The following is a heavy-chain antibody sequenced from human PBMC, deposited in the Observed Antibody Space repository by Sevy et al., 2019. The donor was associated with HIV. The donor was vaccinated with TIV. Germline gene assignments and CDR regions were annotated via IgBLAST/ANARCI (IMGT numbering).Heavy chain of an antibody. CDR3: ARAGWQQLAYYFDY. V-gene: IGHV7-4-1*02. CDR2: INTSTGNP. D-gene: IGHD6-13*01. J-gene: IGHJ4*02. CDR1: GYTFTSYA. Sequence: ASVKVSCKASGYTFTSYAMNWVRQAPGQGLEWMGWINTSTGNPTYAQGFTGRFVFSLDTSVSTAYLQISSLKAEDTAVYYCARAGWQQLAYYFDYWGQGTLVTVSS.